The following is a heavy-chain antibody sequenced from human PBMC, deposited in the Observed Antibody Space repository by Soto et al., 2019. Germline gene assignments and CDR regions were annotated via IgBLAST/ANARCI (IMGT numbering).Heavy chain of an antibody. CDR1: GYTFTSYD. J-gene: IGHJ6*03. V-gene: IGHV1-8*01. D-gene: IGHD5-12*01. CDR3: ARGWLRRIPYYYYMDV. CDR2: MNPNSGNT. Sequence: ASVKVSCKASGYTFTSYDINWVRQATGQGLEWMGWMNPNSGNTGYAQKFQGRVTMTRNTSISTAYMELSSLRSGDTAVYYCARGWLRRIPYYYYMDVWGKGTTVTVSS.